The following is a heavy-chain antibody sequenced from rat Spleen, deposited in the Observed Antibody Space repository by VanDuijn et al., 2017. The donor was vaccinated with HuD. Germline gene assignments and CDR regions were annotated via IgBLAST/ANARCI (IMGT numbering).Heavy chain of an antibody. V-gene: IGHV2-16*01. J-gene: IGHJ2*01. Sequence: QVQLKESGPGLVQPSQTLSLTCTVSGFSLTNFGVTWVRQPPGKGLEWIGAIWSGGTTDYSSALKSRLSISRDTSKSQVFLKMNSLQTEDTAMYFCARRNSGYFDYWGQGVMVTVSS. CDR2: IWSGGTT. CDR1: GFSLTNFG. D-gene: IGHD4-3*01. CDR3: ARRNSGYFDY.